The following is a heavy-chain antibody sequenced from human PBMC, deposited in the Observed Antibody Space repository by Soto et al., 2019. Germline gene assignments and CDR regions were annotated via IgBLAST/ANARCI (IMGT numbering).Heavy chain of an antibody. J-gene: IGHJ6*02. D-gene: IGHD3-3*01. V-gene: IGHV3-13*01. CDR3: ARTLAGDYDFWSGPEGPYGMDV. Sequence: EVQLVESGGGLVQPGGSLRLSCAASGFTFSSYDMHWVRQATGKGLEWVSAIGTAGDTYYPGSVKGRFTISRENAKNPLYLQMNSLRAEDTAVYYCARTLAGDYDFWSGPEGPYGMDVWGQGTTVTVSS. CDR1: GFTFSSYD. CDR2: IGTAGDT.